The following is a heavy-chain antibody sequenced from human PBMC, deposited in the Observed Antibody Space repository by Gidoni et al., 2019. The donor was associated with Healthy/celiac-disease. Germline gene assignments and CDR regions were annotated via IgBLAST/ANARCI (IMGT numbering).Heavy chain of an antibody. CDR2: NNPNRGGT. D-gene: IGHD4-17*01. CDR1: GYTFTGYY. Sequence: QVQLVQSGAEVKKPGASVKVSCKASGYTFTGYYMHWVRQAPGQGLEWMGWNNPNRGGTNYAQKFQGRVTMTRDTSISTAYMELSRLRSDDTAVYYCARAGDYSVAFDIWGQGTMVTVSS. J-gene: IGHJ3*02. V-gene: IGHV1-2*02. CDR3: ARAGDYSVAFDI.